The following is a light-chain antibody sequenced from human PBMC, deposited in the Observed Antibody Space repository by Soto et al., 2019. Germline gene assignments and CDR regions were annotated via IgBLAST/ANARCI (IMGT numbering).Light chain of an antibody. J-gene: IGKJ1*01. V-gene: IGKV1-39*01. CDR1: QSISSW. Sequence: DIQMTQSPSTLSASVGDRVTITCRASQSISSWLAWYQQKPGKAPKLLIYDASSLQSGVPSRFSGSGSGTDFTLTISSLQPEDFATYYCQQSYSTPPRTFGQGTKVDIK. CDR2: DAS. CDR3: QQSYSTPPRT.